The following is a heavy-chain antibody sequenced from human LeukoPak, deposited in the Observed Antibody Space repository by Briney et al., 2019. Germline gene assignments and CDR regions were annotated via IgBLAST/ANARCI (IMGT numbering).Heavy chain of an antibody. D-gene: IGHD3-16*01. CDR3: AGDLGYGMDV. J-gene: IGHJ6*02. CDR1: GYTFTGYY. V-gene: IGHV1-18*04. CDR2: ISAYNGNT. Sequence: ASVKVSCKASGYTFTGYYMHWVRQAPGQGLEWMGWISAYNGNTNYAQKLQGRVTMTTDTSTSTAYMELRSLRSDDTAVYYCAGDLGYGMDVWGQGTTVTVSS.